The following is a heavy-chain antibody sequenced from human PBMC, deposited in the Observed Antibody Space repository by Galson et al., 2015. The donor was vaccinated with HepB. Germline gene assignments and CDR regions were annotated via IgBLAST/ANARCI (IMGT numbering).Heavy chain of an antibody. CDR1: GFTVSSAY. CDR3: ARDYSSAWLGY. Sequence: SLRLSCAASGFTVSSAYMRWVRQAPGKGLEWVSIIFSGGSTYYAASVKGRFTISRDNSKNTLYLQMNSLRAEDTAVYYCARDYSSAWLGYWGQGTLVTVSS. J-gene: IGHJ4*02. V-gene: IGHV3-66*01. CDR2: IFSGGST. D-gene: IGHD6-25*01.